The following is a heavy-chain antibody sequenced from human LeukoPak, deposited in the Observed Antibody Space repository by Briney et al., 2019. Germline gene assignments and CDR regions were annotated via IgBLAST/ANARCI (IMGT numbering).Heavy chain of an antibody. CDR1: GGSISSSSYY. V-gene: IGHV4-39*01. CDR3: ARHVTTVVTDFDN. CDR2: LYYSGST. Sequence: PSETLSLTCTVSGGSISSSSYYWGWIRQPPGKGLEWIGSLYYSGSTYYNPSLKSRVTISVDTSKNQFSLMLRSVTAADAAVYYCARHVTTVVTDFDNWGQGTLVTVSS. J-gene: IGHJ4*02. D-gene: IGHD4-23*01.